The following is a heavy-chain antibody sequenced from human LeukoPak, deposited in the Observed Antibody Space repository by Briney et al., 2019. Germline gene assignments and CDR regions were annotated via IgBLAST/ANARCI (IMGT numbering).Heavy chain of an antibody. CDR1: GFTFSNYG. Sequence: PGRSLRLSCAASGFTFSNYGMHWVRQAPGKGLEWVAVIWYDGSNKYYADSVKGRFTISRDNSKNTLYLQMNSLRAEDTAVYYCAREVGADDFDYWGQGTLVTVSS. CDR3: AREVGADDFDY. D-gene: IGHD1-26*01. CDR2: IWYDGSNK. J-gene: IGHJ4*02. V-gene: IGHV3-33*01.